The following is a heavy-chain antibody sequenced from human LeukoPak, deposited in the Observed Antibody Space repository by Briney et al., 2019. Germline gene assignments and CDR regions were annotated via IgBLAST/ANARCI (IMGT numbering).Heavy chain of an antibody. D-gene: IGHD6-19*01. J-gene: IGHJ4*02. V-gene: IGHV3-23*01. CDR2: ISGSGGST. CDR1: GFTFSSYA. Sequence: XGSLRLSCAASGFTFSSYAMSWVRQAPGKGLEWVSAISGSGGSTYYADSVKGRFTISRDNSKNTLYLQMNSLRAEDTAVYYCAKDGSGWYLFSAGYFDYWGQGTLVTVSS. CDR3: AKDGSGWYLFSAGYFDY.